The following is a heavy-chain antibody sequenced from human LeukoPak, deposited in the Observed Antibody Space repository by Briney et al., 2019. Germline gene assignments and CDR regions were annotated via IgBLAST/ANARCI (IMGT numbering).Heavy chain of an antibody. CDR2: IYSGGST. CDR3: ARLYSSSSVNAFDI. J-gene: IGHJ3*02. CDR1: GFTVSSNY. V-gene: IGHV3-66*04. Sequence: GGSLRLSCAASGFTVSSNYMSWVRQAPGKGLEWVSVIYSGGSTYYADSVKGRFTISRDNSKNTLYLQMNSLRAEDTAVYYCARLYSSSSVNAFDIWGQGTMVTVSS. D-gene: IGHD6-6*01.